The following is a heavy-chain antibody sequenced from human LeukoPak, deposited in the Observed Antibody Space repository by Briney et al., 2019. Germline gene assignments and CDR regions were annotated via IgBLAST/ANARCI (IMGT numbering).Heavy chain of an antibody. CDR3: ASARALYGYSGYDEPYFDY. Sequence: GVSLRLSCAASGFTFSSYAMSWVRQAPGKGLEWVAVIWYDGSNKYYADSVKGRFTISRDNSKNTLYLQMNSLRAEDTAVYYCASARALYGYSGYDEPYFDYWGEGTLVTLS. J-gene: IGHJ4*02. D-gene: IGHD5-12*01. V-gene: IGHV3-33*08. CDR1: GFTFSSYA. CDR2: IWYDGSNK.